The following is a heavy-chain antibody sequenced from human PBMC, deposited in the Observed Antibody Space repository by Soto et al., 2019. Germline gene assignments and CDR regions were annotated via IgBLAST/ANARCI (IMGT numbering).Heavy chain of an antibody. V-gene: IGHV5-10-1*01. Sequence: GESLKISCKGSGYSFTIYWISWVRQMPGKGLERMGRIDPSDSYTNYSPSFQGHVTISADKSISTAYLQWSSLKASDTAMYYCARRFPYDFWSGMDVWGQGTTVTVSS. CDR2: IDPSDSYT. D-gene: IGHD3-3*01. J-gene: IGHJ6*02. CDR1: GYSFTIYW. CDR3: ARRFPYDFWSGMDV.